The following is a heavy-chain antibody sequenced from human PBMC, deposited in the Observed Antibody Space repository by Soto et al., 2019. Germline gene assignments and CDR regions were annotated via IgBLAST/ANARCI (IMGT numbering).Heavy chain of an antibody. J-gene: IGHJ4*02. CDR2: IIPIFGTA. D-gene: IGHD3-10*01. CDR1: GGTFSSYA. CDR3: ARGVVITMVRGVIITGKLDY. V-gene: IGHV1-69*01. Sequence: QVQLVQSGAEVKKPGSSVKVSCKASGGTFSSYAISWVRQAPGQGLEWMGGIIPIFGTANYAQKFQGRVTITADESTSTAYMELSSLSSEDTAVYYCARGVVITMVRGVIITGKLDYWGQGTLVTVSS.